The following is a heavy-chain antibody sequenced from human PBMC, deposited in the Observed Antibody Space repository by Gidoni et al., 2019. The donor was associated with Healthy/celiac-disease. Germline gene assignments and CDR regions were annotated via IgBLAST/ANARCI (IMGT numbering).Heavy chain of an antibody. Sequence: QVQLVESGGGVVQPGRSLRLSCAASGFTFSIYGMHWVRQAPGKGLEWVAVKSYDGSNKYYADSVKGRFTISRDNSKNTLDLQMNSLRAEDTAVYYCAKDRSSGWYDRPKLGGFDYWGQGTLVTVSS. D-gene: IGHD6-19*01. CDR3: AKDRSSGWYDRPKLGGFDY. CDR2: KSYDGSNK. CDR1: GFTFSIYG. J-gene: IGHJ4*02. V-gene: IGHV3-30*18.